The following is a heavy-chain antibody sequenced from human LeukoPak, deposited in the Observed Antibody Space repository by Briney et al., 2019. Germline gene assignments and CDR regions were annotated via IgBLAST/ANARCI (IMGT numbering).Heavy chain of an antibody. J-gene: IGHJ4*02. CDR1: GGSISSGGYY. CDR3: ARVGSGWYDY. Sequence: SETLSLTCTVSGGSISSGGYYWSWIRQHPGKGLEWIGYIYYSGSTYYNPSLKSRVTISVDTSKNQFSLKLSSVTAADTAVYYCARVGSGWYDYWGQGTLVTVSS. D-gene: IGHD6-19*01. V-gene: IGHV4-31*03. CDR2: IYYSGST.